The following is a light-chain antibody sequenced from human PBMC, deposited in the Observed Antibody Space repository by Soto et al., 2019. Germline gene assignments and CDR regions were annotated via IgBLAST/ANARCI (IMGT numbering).Light chain of an antibody. CDR1: SSDVGGYKY. CDR2: EVS. J-gene: IGLJ2*01. CDR3: SSYTSINTLV. V-gene: IGLV2-14*01. Sequence: QSALTQPASVSGSPGQSITISCTGTSSDVGGYKYVSWYQQHPGKAPKLMIYEVSNRPSGVSDRLSGSKSGNTASLTISGLQGEDEADYYCSSYTSINTLVFGGGTKLTVL.